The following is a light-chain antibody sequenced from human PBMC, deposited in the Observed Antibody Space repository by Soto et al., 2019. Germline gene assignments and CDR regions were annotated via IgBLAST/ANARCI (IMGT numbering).Light chain of an antibody. V-gene: IGLV2-14*01. Sequence: QSALTQPASVSGSPGQSITISCTGTSSDVGAYNYVSWYQLHPGTAPKLIISEVSNRPSGVSSRFSGSKSANTASLTISGLRAEDEADYYCSSYTRSATQVFGTGTKLTVL. CDR3: SSYTRSATQV. CDR1: SSDVGAYNY. CDR2: EVS. J-gene: IGLJ1*01.